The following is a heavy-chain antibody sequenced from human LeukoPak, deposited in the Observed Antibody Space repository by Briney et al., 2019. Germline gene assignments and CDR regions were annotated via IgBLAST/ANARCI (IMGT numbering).Heavy chain of an antibody. J-gene: IGHJ4*02. V-gene: IGHV4-4*09. CDR3: AVRQFEYGLTV. CDR2: IYTSGST. D-gene: IGHD1-14*01. CDR1: GGSISSYY. Sequence: SETLSLTCTVSGGSISSYYWSWIRQPPGKGLEWIGYIYTSGSTNYNPSLKSRVTISVDTSKNQFSLKLSSVTAVDTAVYYCAVRQFEYGLTVWGQGTLVTVSS.